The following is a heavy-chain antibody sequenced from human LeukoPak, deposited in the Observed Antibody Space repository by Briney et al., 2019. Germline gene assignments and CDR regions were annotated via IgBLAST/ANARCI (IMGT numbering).Heavy chain of an antibody. CDR3: AKDPPDFVRMPVSEYFQH. Sequence: GGSLRLSCAASGFTFSSYAMSWVRQAPGKGLEWVSAISGSGGGTYYADSVKGRFTISRDNSKNTLYLQMNGLRAEDTAVYYCAKDPPDFVRMPVSEYFQHWGQGTLVTVSS. V-gene: IGHV3-23*01. D-gene: IGHD2-2*01. CDR2: ISGSGGGT. CDR1: GFTFSSYA. J-gene: IGHJ1*01.